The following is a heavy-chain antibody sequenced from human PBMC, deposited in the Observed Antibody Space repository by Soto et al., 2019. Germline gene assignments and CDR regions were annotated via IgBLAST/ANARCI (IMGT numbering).Heavy chain of an antibody. CDR1: GYTFTGYY. V-gene: IGHV1-2*04. J-gene: IGHJ3*02. CDR3: GGGGVGAFPGDAFDI. Sequence: QVQLVQSGAEVKKPGASVKVSCKASGYTFTGYYMHWVRQAPGQGLEWMGWINPNSGGTNYAQKLQGWLTRTRNTPSTTAYRELSRLRSDDTAVYYCGGGGVGAFPGDAFDIWGQGTMVTVSS. D-gene: IGHD1-26*01. CDR2: INPNSGGT.